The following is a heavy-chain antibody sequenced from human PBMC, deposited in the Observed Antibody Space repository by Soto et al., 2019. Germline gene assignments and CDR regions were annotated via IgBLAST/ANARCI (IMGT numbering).Heavy chain of an antibody. CDR3: AHSRDLIDYDILTGYSGYYFDY. J-gene: IGHJ4*02. V-gene: IGHV2-5*02. CDR2: IYWDEDK. Sequence: SGPTLVNPTQTLTLTCTFSGFSLSTHGMGVGWIRQSPGKALEWLALIYWDEDKRYSPSLKTRLTITKDTSKNQVVLTMTNMDPVDTATYYCAHSRDLIDYDILTGYSGYYFDYWGQGTLVTVSS. CDR1: GFSLSTHGMG. D-gene: IGHD3-9*01.